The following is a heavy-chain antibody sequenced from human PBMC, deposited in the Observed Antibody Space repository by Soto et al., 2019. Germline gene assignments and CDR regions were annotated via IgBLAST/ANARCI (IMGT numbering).Heavy chain of an antibody. J-gene: IGHJ4*02. CDR2: ISGSGGRT. Sequence: GGSLRLSCLVSGFSVSSNYMSWVRQAPGKGLDWVSVISGSGGRTYYADSVKGRFTISRDNSKNTLYLQMNSLRAEDTAVYYCAALIVVVMSPDYWGQGTLVTVS. D-gene: IGHD3-22*01. CDR1: GFSVSSNY. CDR3: AALIVVVMSPDY. V-gene: IGHV3-23*01.